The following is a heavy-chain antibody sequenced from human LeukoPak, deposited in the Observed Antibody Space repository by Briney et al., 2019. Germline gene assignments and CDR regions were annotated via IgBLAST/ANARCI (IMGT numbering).Heavy chain of an antibody. CDR3: ALAPMTTVTSFDY. CDR2: ISSSGSTI. CDR1: GFTFSSYE. V-gene: IGHV3-48*03. Sequence: GGSLRLSCAASGFTFSSYEMNWVRQAPGKGLEWVSYISSSGSTIYYADSVKGRFTISRDNAKNSLYLQMNSLRAEDTAVYYCALAPMTTVTSFDYRGQGTLVTVSS. D-gene: IGHD4-17*01. J-gene: IGHJ4*02.